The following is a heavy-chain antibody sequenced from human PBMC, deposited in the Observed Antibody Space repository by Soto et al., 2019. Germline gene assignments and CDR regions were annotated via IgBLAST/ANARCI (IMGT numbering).Heavy chain of an antibody. D-gene: IGHD4-17*01. Sequence: QVQLVQSGAEVKKPGASVKVSCKASGYTFTTYGISWVRQAPGQGLEWVGWISAYSGNTKYSQKLQCRVTVTTDTSTSTAYMEVRSMRSDDTAVYYCARGRYGDYWGQGTLVTNSS. CDR2: ISAYSGNT. CDR3: ARGRYGDY. CDR1: GYTFTTYG. V-gene: IGHV1-18*01. J-gene: IGHJ4*02.